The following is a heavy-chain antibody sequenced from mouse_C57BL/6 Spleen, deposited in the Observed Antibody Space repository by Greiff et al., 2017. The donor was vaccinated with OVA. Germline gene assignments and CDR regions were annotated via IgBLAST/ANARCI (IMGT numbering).Heavy chain of an antibody. CDR3: GIGGYYSNYYAMGY. Sequence: QVQLQQPGAELVKPGASVKVSCKASGYTFTSYWMPWVKQRPGQGLEWIGRIHPSGSDTDYNQKFKGKATFTVDKSSSTAYMQLSSLTSEDSAVYYWGIGGYYSNYYAMGYWGQGTSVTVSS. CDR1: GYTFTSYW. CDR2: IHPSGSDT. J-gene: IGHJ4*01. V-gene: IGHV1-74*01. D-gene: IGHD2-5*01.